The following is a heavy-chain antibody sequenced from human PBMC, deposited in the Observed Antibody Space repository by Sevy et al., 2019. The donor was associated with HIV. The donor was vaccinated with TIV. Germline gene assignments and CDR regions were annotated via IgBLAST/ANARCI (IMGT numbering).Heavy chain of an antibody. CDR1: GFSFSRYD. Sequence: GGSLRLSCAASGFSFSRYDMHWVRQATGKGLEWVSSIGTAGDTYYPGTVKGRFTISRENAKKSLYLQMNSLRAGDTAVYYCARGTRYSGSYYLGDDAFDIWGQGAMVTVSS. V-gene: IGHV3-13*01. D-gene: IGHD1-26*01. CDR2: IGTAGDT. J-gene: IGHJ3*02. CDR3: ARGTRYSGSYYLGDDAFDI.